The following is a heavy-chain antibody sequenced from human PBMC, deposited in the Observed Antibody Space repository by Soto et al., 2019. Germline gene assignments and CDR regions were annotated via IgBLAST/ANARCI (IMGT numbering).Heavy chain of an antibody. V-gene: IGHV3-23*01. D-gene: IGHD1-20*01. CDR3: AKRRFHNAPERFDP. CDR1: GFNFSSYA. CDR2: ISGSGGST. J-gene: IGHJ5*02. Sequence: PGGSLRLSWAASGFNFSSYAMSWVRPAPGKGLEWVSAISGSGGSTYYADSVKGRFTISRDNSKNTLYLQMNSLRAEDTAVYYCAKRRFHNAPERFDPSVQGTLVTVSS.